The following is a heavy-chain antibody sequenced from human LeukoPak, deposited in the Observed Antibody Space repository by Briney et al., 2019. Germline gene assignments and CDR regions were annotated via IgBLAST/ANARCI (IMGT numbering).Heavy chain of an antibody. Sequence: GASVKVSCKASGGTFSTHGISWVRQAPGHGLEWMGGIIPLFGITVYAQKFQGRVTITADESTSAVYIDLSSLTSEDTAVYYCAQSGSPAYNWFDPWGQGTLVTVSS. CDR1: GGTFSTHG. CDR2: IIPLFGIT. CDR3: AQSGSPAYNWFDP. D-gene: IGHD1-26*01. V-gene: IGHV1-69*13. J-gene: IGHJ5*02.